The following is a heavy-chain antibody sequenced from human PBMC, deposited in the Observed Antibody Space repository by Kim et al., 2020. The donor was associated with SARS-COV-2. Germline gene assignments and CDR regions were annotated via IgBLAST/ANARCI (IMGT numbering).Heavy chain of an antibody. J-gene: IGHJ5*02. CDR1: GGSISSSSYY. CDR3: ARDGYSGHLNPPVVVVAATSNWFDT. V-gene: IGHV4-39*07. CDR2: IYYSGST. D-gene: IGHD2-15*01. Sequence: SETLSLTCTVSGGSISSSSYYWGWIRQPPGKGLEWIGSIYYSGSTYYNPSLKSRVTISVDTSKNQFSLKLSSVTAADTAVYYCARDGYSGHLNPPVVVVAATSNWFDTWGQGTLVTVSS.